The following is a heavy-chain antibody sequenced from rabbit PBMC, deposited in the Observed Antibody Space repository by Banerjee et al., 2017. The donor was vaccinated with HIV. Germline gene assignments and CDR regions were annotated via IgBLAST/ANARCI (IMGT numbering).Heavy chain of an antibody. CDR2: IYTDSDGT. V-gene: IGHV1S43*01. D-gene: IGHD3-1*01. J-gene: IGHJ3*01. Sequence: QEQLVESGGGLVQPEGSLTLTCTASGFSFSRTYYMCWVRQAPGKGLELIACIYTDSDGTWYASWVNGRFTISRSISLNTVDLKMTSLTAADTATYFCARGVGLIRLDLWGQGTLVTVS. CDR1: GFSFSRTYY. CDR3: ARGVGLIRLDL.